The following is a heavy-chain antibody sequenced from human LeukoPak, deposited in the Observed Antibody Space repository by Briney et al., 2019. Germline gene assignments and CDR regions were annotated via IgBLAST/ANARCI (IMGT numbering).Heavy chain of an antibody. Sequence: ASVKVSCKASGYTFTSYAMNWVRQAPGQGLEWMGWISAYNGNTNYAQKLQGRVTMTTDTSTSTAYMELRSLRSDDTAVYYCASGYYYDSSGYSDAFDIWGQGTMVTVSS. CDR3: ASGYYYDSSGYSDAFDI. CDR1: GYTFTSYA. CDR2: ISAYNGNT. V-gene: IGHV1-18*01. D-gene: IGHD3-22*01. J-gene: IGHJ3*02.